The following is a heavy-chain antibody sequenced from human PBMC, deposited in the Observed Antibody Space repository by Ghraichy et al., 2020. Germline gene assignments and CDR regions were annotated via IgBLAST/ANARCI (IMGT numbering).Heavy chain of an antibody. V-gene: IGHV4-59*01. CDR3: ARVGYYYDSSGYYDIVDY. CDR2: IYYSGST. D-gene: IGHD3-22*01. J-gene: IGHJ4*02. CDR1: GGSISSYY. Sequence: SETLSLTCTVSGGSISSYYWSWIRQPPGKGLEWIGYIYYSGSTNYNPSLKSRVTISVDTSKNQFSLKLSSVTAADTAVYYCARVGYYYDSSGYYDIVDYWGQGTLVTVSS.